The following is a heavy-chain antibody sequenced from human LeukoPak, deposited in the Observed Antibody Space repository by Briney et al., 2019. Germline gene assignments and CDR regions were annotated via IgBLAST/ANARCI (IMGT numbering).Heavy chain of an antibody. D-gene: IGHD3-22*01. CDR1: GFTFSSYA. J-gene: IGHJ4*02. V-gene: IGHV3-23*01. CDR2: ISGSGGST. CDR3: AKVNYDSSGPSGGYFDY. Sequence: GGSVKLSCAASGFTFSSYAMGWVRQAPGKGLEWVSDISGSGGSTYYADSVKGRFTISRDNSRNTLYLQMNSLRAEDTAVYYCAKVNYDSSGPSGGYFDYWGQGTLVTVSS.